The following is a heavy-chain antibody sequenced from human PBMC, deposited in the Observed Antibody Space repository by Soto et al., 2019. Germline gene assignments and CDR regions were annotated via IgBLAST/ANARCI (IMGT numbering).Heavy chain of an antibody. J-gene: IGHJ4*02. Sequence: SETLSLTCDVSGASITTYYCSWIRQAPGKGLEWIGNVYHTGSTDYNSSLRSRVTISVDTSKNQFSLNMNSVTAADTAVYYCARRLFGSGWTLDSWGQGALITVS. D-gene: IGHD6-19*01. CDR3: ARRLFGSGWTLDS. CDR1: GASITTYY. CDR2: VYHTGST. V-gene: IGHV4-59*13.